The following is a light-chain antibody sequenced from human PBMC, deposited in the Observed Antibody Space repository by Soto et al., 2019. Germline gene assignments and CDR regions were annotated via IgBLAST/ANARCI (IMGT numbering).Light chain of an antibody. J-gene: IGLJ1*01. V-gene: IGLV2-8*01. CDR3: SSYAGSSNV. CDR1: SSDVGGYNY. CDR2: EVN. Sequence: QSALTHPPSASGSPGQSVAISCPGTSSDVGGYNYVSWYQQHPGKAPKLMIYEVNTRPSGDPDRFSGSKSGNTASLTVSGLQAEDEADYYCSSYAGSSNVFGSGTKVTVL.